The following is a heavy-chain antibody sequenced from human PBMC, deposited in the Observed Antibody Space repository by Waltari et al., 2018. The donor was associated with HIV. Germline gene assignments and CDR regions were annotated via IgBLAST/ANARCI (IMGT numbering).Heavy chain of an antibody. V-gene: IGHV4-39*07. Sequence: QLQLQESGPGLVKPSETLSLTCPVSGGSISSSSYYWGWIRQPPGKGLEWIGSIYYSGSTYYNPSLKSRVTISVDTSKNQFSLKLSSVTAADTAVYYCARDIVVVPAAMDYWGQGTLVTVSS. CDR1: GGSISSSSYY. J-gene: IGHJ4*02. D-gene: IGHD2-2*01. CDR2: IYYSGST. CDR3: ARDIVVVPAAMDY.